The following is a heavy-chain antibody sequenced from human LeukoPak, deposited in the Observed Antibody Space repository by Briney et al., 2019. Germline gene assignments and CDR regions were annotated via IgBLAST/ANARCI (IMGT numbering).Heavy chain of an antibody. J-gene: IGHJ3*02. CDR3: ARELRGVSAFDI. CDR2: IYSGGST. Sequence: SETLSLTCTVSGGSISSYYWGWIRQPPGKGLEWIGYIYSGGSTNYNPSLKSRLTISVDTSKNQFSLKLSSVTAADTAVYYCARELRGVSAFDIWGQGTMVTVSS. V-gene: IGHV4-59*01. CDR1: GGSISSYY. D-gene: IGHD3-3*01.